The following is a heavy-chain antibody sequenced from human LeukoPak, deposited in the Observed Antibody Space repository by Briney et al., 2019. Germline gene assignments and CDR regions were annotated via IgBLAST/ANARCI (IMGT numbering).Heavy chain of an antibody. Sequence: GESLKISCKGSGYSFTSYWIGWVRQMPGKGLEWMGIIYPGDSDTRYSPSFQGQVTISADKSISTAYLQWSSLKASDTAMYYCARPAPEYCSSTSCYSHFDYWGQGTLVTVSS. CDR1: GYSFTSYW. CDR3: ARPAPEYCSSTSCYSHFDY. CDR2: IYPGDSDT. D-gene: IGHD2-2*01. J-gene: IGHJ4*02. V-gene: IGHV5-51*01.